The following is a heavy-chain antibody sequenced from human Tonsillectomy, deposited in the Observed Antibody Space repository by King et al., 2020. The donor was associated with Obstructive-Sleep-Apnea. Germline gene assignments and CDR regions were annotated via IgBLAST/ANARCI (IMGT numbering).Heavy chain of an antibody. CDR1: GFTFSSYW. D-gene: IGHD6-19*01. J-gene: IGHJ4*02. Sequence: EVQLVESGGGLVQPGGSLRLSCAAAGFTFSSYWRPWVGQSPGKGLLWFSGISRDGSVPPYADFVEGRFTVSRDDAKNTLYLQMNSLRADDTAVYYCVRAVAGFGDYWGQGTLVTVSS. CDR3: VRAVAGFGDY. V-gene: IGHV3-74*01. CDR2: ISRDGSVP.